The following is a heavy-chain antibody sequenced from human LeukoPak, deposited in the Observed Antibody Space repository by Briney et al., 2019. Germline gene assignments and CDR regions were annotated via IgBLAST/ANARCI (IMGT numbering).Heavy chain of an antibody. CDR1: GFTFSGSA. D-gene: IGHD3-22*01. CDR2: IRSKANSYAT. CDR3: TRGPVYYYDSSGYYDDY. J-gene: IGHJ4*02. V-gene: IGHV3-73*01. Sequence: GGSLKLSCAASGFTFSGSAMHWVRQASGKGLEWVGRIRSKANSYATAYAASVKGRFTISRDDPKNTAYLQMNSLKTEDTAVYYCTRGPVYYYDSSGYYDDYWGQGTLVTVSS.